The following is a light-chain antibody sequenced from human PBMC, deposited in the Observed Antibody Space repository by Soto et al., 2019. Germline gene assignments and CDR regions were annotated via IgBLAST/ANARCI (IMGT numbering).Light chain of an antibody. CDR1: SSDVGSYNL. Sequence: QSALTQPASVSGSPGQSITISCTGTSSDVGSYNLVSWYQQHPGKAPKLMIYEGSKRPSGVSNRFSGSKSGNTASLTISGLQAEDEADYYCSSYAGNNNYVLFGGGTKLTVL. CDR2: EGS. J-gene: IGLJ3*02. CDR3: SSYAGNNNYVL. V-gene: IGLV2-23*01.